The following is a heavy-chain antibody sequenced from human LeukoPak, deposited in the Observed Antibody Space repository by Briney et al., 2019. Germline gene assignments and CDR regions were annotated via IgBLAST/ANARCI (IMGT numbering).Heavy chain of an antibody. CDR1: GFTFSSYA. V-gene: IGHV3-23*01. CDR3: AKGPPRLWLYLVDY. CDR2: ISGSGGST. J-gene: IGHJ4*02. Sequence: GGSLRLSCAASGFTFSSYAMSWVRQAPGKGLEWVSAISGSGGSTYYADSVKGRFTISRDNSENTLYLQMNSLRAEDTAVYYCAKGPPRLWLYLVDYWGQGTLVTVSS. D-gene: IGHD5-18*01.